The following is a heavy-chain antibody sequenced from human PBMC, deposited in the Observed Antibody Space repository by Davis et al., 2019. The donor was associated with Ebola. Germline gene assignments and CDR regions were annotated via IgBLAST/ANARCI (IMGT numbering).Heavy chain of an antibody. D-gene: IGHD1-1*01. CDR3: ARAQFPTTSDH. Sequence: AASVKVSCKASGGTFSRYTISWVRQAPGQGLEWMGWISAYNGNTNYAQKLQGRVTMTTDTSTSTAYMELRSLRSDDTAVYYCARAQFPTTSDHWGQGTLVTVSS. CDR2: ISAYNGNT. CDR1: GGTFSRYT. V-gene: IGHV1-18*01. J-gene: IGHJ4*02.